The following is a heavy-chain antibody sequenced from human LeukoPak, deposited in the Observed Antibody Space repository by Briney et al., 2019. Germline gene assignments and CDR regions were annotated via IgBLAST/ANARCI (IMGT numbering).Heavy chain of an antibody. CDR1: GYSISSGYY. J-gene: IGHJ4*02. V-gene: IGHV4-38-2*02. CDR2: IYHSGST. D-gene: IGHD3-10*01. Sequence: PSETLSLTCTVSGYSISSGYYWGWIRQPPGKGLEWIGSIYHSGSTYYNPSLKSRVTISVDTSKNQFSLKLSSVTAADTAVYYCATGRGVILTYLEYWGQGTLVTVSS. CDR3: ATGRGVILTYLEY.